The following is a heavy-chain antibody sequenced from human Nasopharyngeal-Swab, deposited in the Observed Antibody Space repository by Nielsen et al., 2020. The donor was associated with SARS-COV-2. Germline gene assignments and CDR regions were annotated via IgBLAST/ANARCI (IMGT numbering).Heavy chain of an antibody. CDR2: VTYGGTA. D-gene: IGHD5-24*01. CDR1: PGSIKSGARY. J-gene: IGHJ4*02. CDR3: AGDRNGYNYLDY. V-gene: IGHV4-31*03. Sequence: SETLSLTCTVSPGSIKSGARYWAWIRQPIGGGLEWVGYVTYGGTAYYKPSLARRVTISVDTSENPFSLHVNSVTAADTAVYYCAGDRNGYNYLDYWGRGALVTVSS.